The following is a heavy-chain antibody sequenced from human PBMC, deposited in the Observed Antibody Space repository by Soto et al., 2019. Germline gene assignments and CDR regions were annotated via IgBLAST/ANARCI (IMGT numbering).Heavy chain of an antibody. Sequence: ASVKVSCKASGYTFTSYYMHWVRQAPGQGLEWMGIINPSGGSTSYAQKFQGRVTMTRDTSTSTVYMGLSSLRSEDTSVYYCARDQGSSGPTAYWGQGTLVTVSS. D-gene: IGHD3-22*01. CDR2: INPSGGST. J-gene: IGHJ4*02. CDR1: GYTFTSYY. CDR3: ARDQGSSGPTAY. V-gene: IGHV1-46*01.